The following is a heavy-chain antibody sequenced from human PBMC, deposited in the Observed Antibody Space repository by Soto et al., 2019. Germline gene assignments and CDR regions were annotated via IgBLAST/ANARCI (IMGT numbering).Heavy chain of an antibody. V-gene: IGHV1-69*12. Sequence: QVQLVQSGAEVKKPGASVKVSCKASGGTFSSYAISWVRQAPGQGLEWMGGIIPIFGTANYAQKFQGRVTITADESTSTAYMELRSLRSEDTAVYYCDTHSPFTMIVGEDFAYWGQGTLVTVSS. CDR2: IIPIFGTA. D-gene: IGHD3-22*01. J-gene: IGHJ4*02. CDR3: DTHSPFTMIVGEDFAY. CDR1: GGTFSSYA.